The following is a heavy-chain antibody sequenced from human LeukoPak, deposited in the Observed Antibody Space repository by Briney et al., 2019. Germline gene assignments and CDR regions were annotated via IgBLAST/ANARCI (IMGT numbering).Heavy chain of an antibody. J-gene: IGHJ4*02. CDR1: GGSFSGYY. Sequence: KSSETLSLTCAVYGGSFSGYYWSWIRQPPGKGLEWIGEINHSGSTNYNPSLKSRVTISVDTSKNRFSLKLSSVIAADTAVYYCATQGRSTQVFQVWGQGTLVTVSS. D-gene: IGHD2-8*01. CDR3: ATQGRSTQVFQV. V-gene: IGHV4-34*01. CDR2: INHSGST.